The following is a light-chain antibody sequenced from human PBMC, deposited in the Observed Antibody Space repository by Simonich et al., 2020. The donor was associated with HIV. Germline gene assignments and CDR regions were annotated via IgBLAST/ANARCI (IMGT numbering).Light chain of an antibody. Sequence: EIVMMQSPATLSVSPGERATLSCRASQSVTSNLAWYQQKPGQAPRLLIYTSSSRTTGIPERFSGSGSGTDFTLTISRLEPEDFAVYYCQQYGSSPLTFGGGTKVEIK. CDR2: TSS. V-gene: IGKV3-20*01. CDR1: QSVTSN. CDR3: QQYGSSPLT. J-gene: IGKJ4*01.